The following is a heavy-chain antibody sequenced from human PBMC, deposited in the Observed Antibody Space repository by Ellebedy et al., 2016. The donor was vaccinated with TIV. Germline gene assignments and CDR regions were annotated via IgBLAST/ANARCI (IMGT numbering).Heavy chain of an antibody. D-gene: IGHD6-13*01. Sequence: GESLKISCVASGFTFTSYWMSWVRQAPGKGLEWVANIKQDGSEKYYADSVKGRFTISRDNAKNSLYLQMNSLRAEDTAVYYCARDPIFSSSWLYYFDSWGQGILVTVSS. CDR2: IKQDGSEK. CDR1: GFTFTSYW. CDR3: ARDPIFSSSWLYYFDS. V-gene: IGHV3-7*01. J-gene: IGHJ4*02.